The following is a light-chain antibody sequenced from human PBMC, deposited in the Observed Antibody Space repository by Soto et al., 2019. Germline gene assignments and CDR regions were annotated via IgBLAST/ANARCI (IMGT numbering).Light chain of an antibody. CDR1: QSVSSSY. Sequence: EIVLTQSPGTLSLSPGERATLSCRASQSVSSSYLAWYQQKTGQAPSLIIYGASSRPTGIPDRFSGRGSGTDFTLTIGSLEPEDFAVYYCQQYGNSPLLTFGPGTKVDIK. V-gene: IGKV3-20*01. J-gene: IGKJ3*01. CDR2: GAS. CDR3: QQYGNSPLLT.